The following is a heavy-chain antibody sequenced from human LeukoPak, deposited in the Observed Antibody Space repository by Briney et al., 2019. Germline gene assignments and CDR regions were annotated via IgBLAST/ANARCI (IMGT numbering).Heavy chain of an antibody. CDR1: GGTFSYA. D-gene: IGHD5-18*01. J-gene: IGHJ4*02. CDR3: ARGAWGYNYGYHNY. V-gene: IGHV1-69*05. CDR2: NIPIFGTT. Sequence: ASVKVSCKVSGGTFSYAISWVRQAPGQGLEWMGGNIPIFGTTDYAQNFQGRVTFTTDESTGTAYMELSSLRSEDTAVYYCARGAWGYNYGYHNYWGQGTLVTVSS.